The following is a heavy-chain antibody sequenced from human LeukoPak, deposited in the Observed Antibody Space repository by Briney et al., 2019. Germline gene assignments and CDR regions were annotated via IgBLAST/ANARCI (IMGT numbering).Heavy chain of an antibody. CDR1: GYTFTGYY. D-gene: IGHD3-10*01. V-gene: IGHV1-2*02. Sequence: ASVKLSCKASGYTFTGYYMHWVRQAPGQGVEWMGWINPNSGGTNYAQKFQGRVTMTRDTSISTAYMELSRLRSDDTAVYYCARDRVVRSGSHFVLTRDNWFDPWGQGTLVTVSS. CDR3: ARDRVVRSGSHFVLTRDNWFDP. J-gene: IGHJ5*02. CDR2: INPNSGGT.